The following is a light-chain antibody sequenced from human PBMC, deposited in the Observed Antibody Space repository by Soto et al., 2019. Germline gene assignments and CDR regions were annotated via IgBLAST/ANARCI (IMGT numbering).Light chain of an antibody. CDR1: QSISRW. CDR2: DAS. CDR3: QQYHSYRT. Sequence: DIQMTQSPSSLSAPVGDRVTITCRASQSISRWLAWYQEKPGKAPKVLIYDASNLESGVPSRFSGSGSGTEFTLTISSLQSDDFATYYCQQYHSYRTFGQGTKVDIK. V-gene: IGKV1-5*01. J-gene: IGKJ1*01.